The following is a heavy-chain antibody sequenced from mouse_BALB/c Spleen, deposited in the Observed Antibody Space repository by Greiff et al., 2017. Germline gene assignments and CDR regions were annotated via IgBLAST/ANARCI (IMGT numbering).Heavy chain of an antibody. Sequence: EVKLQESGGGLVKPGGSLKLSCAASGFTFSSYTMSWVRQTPEKRLEWVAYISNGGGSTYYPDTVKGRFTISRDNAKNTLYLQMSSLKSEDTAMYYCARHGNYYAMDYWGQGTSVTVSS. D-gene: IGHD2-1*01. J-gene: IGHJ4*01. CDR3: ARHGNYYAMDY. CDR1: GFTFSSYT. V-gene: IGHV5-12-2*01. CDR2: ISNGGGST.